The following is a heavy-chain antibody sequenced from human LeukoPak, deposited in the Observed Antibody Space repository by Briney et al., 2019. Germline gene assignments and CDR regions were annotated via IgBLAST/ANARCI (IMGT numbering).Heavy chain of an antibody. CDR3: ARNRGDPSYFDY. J-gene: IGHJ4*02. V-gene: IGHV3-21*01. D-gene: IGHD4-17*01. CDR2: VTSGTGYM. CDR1: GFSFSSYT. Sequence: GESLRLSCSASGFSFSSYTINWVRQAPGKGLEWVSCVTSGTGYMYYADSVKGRFTISRDNAKNSLYLQMNSLRAEDTAVYYCARNRGDPSYFDYWGQGTLVTVSS.